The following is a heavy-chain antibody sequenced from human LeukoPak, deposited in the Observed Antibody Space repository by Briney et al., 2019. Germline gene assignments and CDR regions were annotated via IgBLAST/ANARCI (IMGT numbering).Heavy chain of an antibody. CDR1: GFTFSSYG. D-gene: IGHD3-10*01. CDR2: IRYDGSNK. V-gene: IGHV3-30*02. Sequence: GGSLRLSCAASGFTFSSYGMHWVRQAPGKGLEWVAFIRYDGSNKYYADSVKGRFTISRDNSKNSLYLQMNSLRAEDTALYYCAKGRLGLLRGYFDYWGQGTLVTVSS. J-gene: IGHJ4*02. CDR3: AKGRLGLLRGYFDY.